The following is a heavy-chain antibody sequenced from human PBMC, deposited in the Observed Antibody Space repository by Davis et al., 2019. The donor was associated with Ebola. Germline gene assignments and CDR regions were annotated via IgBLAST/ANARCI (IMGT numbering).Heavy chain of an antibody. Sequence: MPSETLSLTCAVSGGSISSSNWWSWVRQPPGKGLEWIGEINHSGSTNYNPSLKSRVTISVDTSKNQFSLKLSSVTAADTAVYYCARVAGYSYGYPLDIWGQGTMVTVSS. V-gene: IGHV4-4*02. CDR3: ARVAGYSYGYPLDI. CDR1: GGSISSSNW. CDR2: INHSGST. D-gene: IGHD5-18*01. J-gene: IGHJ3*02.